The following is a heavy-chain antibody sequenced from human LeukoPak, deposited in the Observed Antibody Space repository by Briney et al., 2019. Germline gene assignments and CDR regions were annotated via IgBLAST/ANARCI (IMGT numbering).Heavy chain of an antibody. D-gene: IGHD3-16*01. J-gene: IGHJ3*02. CDR2: INPNSGST. V-gene: IGHV1-2*02. Sequence: ASVKVSCKASGYTFTGYYMHWVRQAHGQGLEWMGWINPNSGSTNYAQKFQGRVTMTRDTSISTAYMELSRLRSDDTAVYYCARDFFMITFGGVINDAFDIWGQGTMVTVSS. CDR3: ARDFFMITFGGVINDAFDI. CDR1: GYTFTGYY.